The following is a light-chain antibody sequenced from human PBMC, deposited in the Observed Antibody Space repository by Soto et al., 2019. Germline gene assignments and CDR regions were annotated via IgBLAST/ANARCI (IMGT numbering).Light chain of an antibody. Sequence: DIQMTQSPSSLSASVGDRVTISCRAGPSISTYLNWYQQKPGTAPRLLIYSASSVKTGVHPRFSGRGSGRDFTLTISSLRPEDIATYFCQQSYTSPPWTFGQGTKVEIK. CDR2: SAS. V-gene: IGKV1-39*01. CDR3: QQSYTSPPWT. J-gene: IGKJ1*01. CDR1: PSISTY.